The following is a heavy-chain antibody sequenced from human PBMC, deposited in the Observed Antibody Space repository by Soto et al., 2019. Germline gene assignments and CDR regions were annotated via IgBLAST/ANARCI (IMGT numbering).Heavy chain of an antibody. Sequence: SETQSLTYAFYGGSFSGYYLSWIRPPPGKGLEWIGEINHSGSTNYNASLKSRVTISVDTSKNQFSLKLSSVTAADTAVYYCARGVHSSSWYFSWNEYVMDVWGKGTTDTGSS. CDR2: INHSGST. J-gene: IGHJ6*01. CDR3: ARGVHSSSWYFSWNEYVMDV. V-gene: IGHV4-34*01. CDR1: GGSFSGYY. D-gene: IGHD6-13*01.